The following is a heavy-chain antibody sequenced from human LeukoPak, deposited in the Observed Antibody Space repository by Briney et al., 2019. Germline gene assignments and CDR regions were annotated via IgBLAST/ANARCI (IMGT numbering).Heavy chain of an antibody. CDR3: ARGRPRGQYTSNWTEYLQT. Sequence: PSETLSLTCAVYSGSFSDYYWSWIRQSPGKGLEWIGEINHSGNTHYSSALKSRVTISVDTSKNQFSLKLSSMTAADTAVYYCARGRPRGQYTSNWTEYLQTWGQGTLVTVSS. D-gene: IGHD6-13*01. J-gene: IGHJ1*01. V-gene: IGHV4-34*01. CDR2: INHSGNT. CDR1: SGSFSDYY.